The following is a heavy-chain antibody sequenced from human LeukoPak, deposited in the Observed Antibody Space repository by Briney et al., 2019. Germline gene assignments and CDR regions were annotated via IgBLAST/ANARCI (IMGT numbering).Heavy chain of an antibody. CDR3: ATEGVWGPTDYGDNVY. D-gene: IGHD4-17*01. Sequence: ASVKVSCKASGYTFTNYGITWVRQAPGQGLEWMAGISPYKGNTNYAQKVQGRVTMTTDTSTSTVYMELRSLRSDDTAVYYCATEGVWGPTDYGDNVYWGQGTLATVSS. CDR2: ISPYKGNT. J-gene: IGHJ4*02. CDR1: GYTFTNYG. V-gene: IGHV1-18*01.